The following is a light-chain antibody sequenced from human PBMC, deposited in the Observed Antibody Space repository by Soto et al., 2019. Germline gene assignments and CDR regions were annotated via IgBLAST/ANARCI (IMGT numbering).Light chain of an antibody. V-gene: IGKV2-28*01. J-gene: IGKJ3*01. CDR1: QSLLHSNGYNY. CDR2: LGS. CDR3: MQALQTPLT. Sequence: DIVMTQSPLSLPVTPGEPACISCRSSQSLLHSNGYNYFDWYLQKPGQSPQLLIYLGSNRASGVPDRFSGSGSGTEFTLKISRVEAEDVGVYYCMQALQTPLTFGPGTKVDIK.